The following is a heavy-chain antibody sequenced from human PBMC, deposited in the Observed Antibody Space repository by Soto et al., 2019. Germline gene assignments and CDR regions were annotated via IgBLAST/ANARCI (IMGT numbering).Heavy chain of an antibody. V-gene: IGHV3-7*01. D-gene: IGHD2-2*01. J-gene: IGHJ4*02. Sequence: GGSLRLSCAASGFTFSSYWMSWVRQAPGKGLEWVANIKQDGTEKYYVDSVKGRFTISRDNAKNSLYLQMNSLRAEDTAVYYCARDGVYCISTSCYQYYFDYWGQGTPVTVSS. CDR3: ARDGVYCISTSCYQYYFDY. CDR2: IKQDGTEK. CDR1: GFTFSSYW.